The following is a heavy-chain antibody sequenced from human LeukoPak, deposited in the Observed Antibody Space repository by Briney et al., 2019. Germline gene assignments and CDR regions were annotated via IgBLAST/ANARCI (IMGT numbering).Heavy chain of an antibody. CDR1: GFTFSNYW. Sequence: GGSLRLSCAASGFTFSNYWIHWVRQAPGKGLVWVSRIDNAGSITTYADSVKGRFTISRDNAENTLYLQMNSLRAEDTAVYYCVKGGGNVRRYFEYWGQGTLVTVSS. J-gene: IGHJ4*02. CDR3: VKGGGNVRRYFEY. D-gene: IGHD4-23*01. CDR2: IDNAGSIT. V-gene: IGHV3-74*03.